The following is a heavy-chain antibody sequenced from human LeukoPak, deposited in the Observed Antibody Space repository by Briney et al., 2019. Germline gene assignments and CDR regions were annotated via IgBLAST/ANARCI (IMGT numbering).Heavy chain of an antibody. Sequence: PGGSLRLSCAASGFTFSDYYMSWIRQAPGKGLEWVSYISSRSTYTNYAGSVKGRFTISRDNAKNSLYLQMNSLRAEDTAMYYCARRRYNWNDAYYFDYWGQGTLVTVSS. CDR3: ARRRYNWNDAYYFDY. CDR1: GFTFSDYY. J-gene: IGHJ4*02. D-gene: IGHD1-20*01. CDR2: ISSRSTYT. V-gene: IGHV3-11*03.